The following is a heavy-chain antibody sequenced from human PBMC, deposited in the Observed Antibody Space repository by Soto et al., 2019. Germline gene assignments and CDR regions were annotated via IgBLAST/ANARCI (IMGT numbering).Heavy chain of an antibody. Sequence: GSLRLSCAASGFTFSDYYMNWVRQAPGKGLEWVSYISSSSSTIYYADSVKGRFTISRDNAKNSLYLQMNSLRDEDTAVYYCARDMGYCTNGVCLNWFDPWGQGTLVTVSS. J-gene: IGHJ5*02. D-gene: IGHD2-8*01. CDR3: ARDMGYCTNGVCLNWFDP. CDR2: ISSSSSTI. CDR1: GFTFSDYY. V-gene: IGHV3-48*02.